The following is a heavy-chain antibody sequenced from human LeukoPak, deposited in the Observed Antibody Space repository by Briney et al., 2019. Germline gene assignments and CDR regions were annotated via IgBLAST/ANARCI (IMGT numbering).Heavy chain of an antibody. V-gene: IGHV4-38-2*02. CDR1: GYSISSGYY. CDR3: AGTFMTTVVTRGSYAFDI. Sequence: SETLSLTCTVSGYSISSGYYWGWIRQPPGKGLEWIGSIYHSGSTYYNPSLKSRVTISVDTSKNQFSLKLSSVTAADTAVYYCAGTFMTTVVTRGSYAFDIWGQGTMVTVSS. J-gene: IGHJ3*02. CDR2: IYHSGST. D-gene: IGHD4-23*01.